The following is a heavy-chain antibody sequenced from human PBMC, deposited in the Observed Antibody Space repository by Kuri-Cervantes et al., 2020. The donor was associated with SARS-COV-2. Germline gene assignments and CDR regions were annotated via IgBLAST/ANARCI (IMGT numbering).Heavy chain of an antibody. CDR2: ISHDGKNK. CDR1: GLNFSRTD. Sequence: GGSLRLSCAASGLNFSRTDMHWVRQAPGKGLEWVALISHDGKNKKCIASGKGRFTISRDNSQNTLYLHMKSLRSEDTAMYYCAKDRVGVQDFWGQGTLVTVPQ. J-gene: IGHJ4*02. V-gene: IGHV3-30*18. CDR3: AKDRVGVQDF. D-gene: IGHD2-21*01.